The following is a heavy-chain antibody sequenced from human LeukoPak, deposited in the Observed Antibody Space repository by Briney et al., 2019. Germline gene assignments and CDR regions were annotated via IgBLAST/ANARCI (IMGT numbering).Heavy chain of an antibody. D-gene: IGHD6-19*01. Sequence: GGSLSLSCAASGFTVSSNYMSWVRQAPGKGLEWVSVIYSGGSTYYSDSVKGRFTISRDNSKNTLYLQMNSLRAEDTAVYYCARDSGWYNMDVWGKGTTVTVSS. V-gene: IGHV3-53*01. CDR2: IYSGGST. J-gene: IGHJ6*03. CDR3: ARDSGWYNMDV. CDR1: GFTVSSNY.